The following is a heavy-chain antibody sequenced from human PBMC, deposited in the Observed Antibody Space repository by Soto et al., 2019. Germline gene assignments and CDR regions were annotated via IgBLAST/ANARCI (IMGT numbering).Heavy chain of an antibody. Sequence: QVQLQESGPGLVKPSETLSLTCTVSGGSVSSGSYYWSWIRQPPGKGLEWIGYIYYSGSTNYNPSLKSRVTISVDTSKNQFSLKLSSVTAADTAVYYCARDRREYSVASQPGALLDYWGQGTLVTVSS. CDR2: IYYSGST. V-gene: IGHV4-61*01. CDR1: GGSVSSGSYY. D-gene: IGHD6-6*01. CDR3: ARDRREYSVASQPGALLDY. J-gene: IGHJ4*02.